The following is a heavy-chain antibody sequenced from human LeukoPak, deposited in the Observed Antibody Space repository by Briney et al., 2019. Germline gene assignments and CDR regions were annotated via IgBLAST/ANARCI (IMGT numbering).Heavy chain of an antibody. CDR1: GGSFSGYY. CDR2: INHSEST. CDR3: ARGSTTVVTLFDY. D-gene: IGHD4-23*01. Sequence: SETLSLTCAVYGGSFSGYYWSWLRQPPGKGLEWIGEINHSESTNYNPSLKSRITISVDTSKNQFSLKLSSVTAADTAVYYCARGSTTVVTLFDYWGQGTLVTVSS. J-gene: IGHJ4*02. V-gene: IGHV4-34*01.